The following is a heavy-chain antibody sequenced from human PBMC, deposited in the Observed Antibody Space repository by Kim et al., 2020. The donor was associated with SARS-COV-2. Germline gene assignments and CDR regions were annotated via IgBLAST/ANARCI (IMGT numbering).Heavy chain of an antibody. CDR1: GFSFSSYA. Sequence: GGSLRLSCAASGFSFSSYAIHWVRQAPGKGLEWVAVIWYDGSNKYYADSVKGRFTISRDNSKNTLYLQMNSLRAEDTAVYYCARDLSGIALAGTNFDYWGQGTLVTVSS. V-gene: IGHV3-33*08. CDR3: ARDLSGIALAGTNFDY. D-gene: IGHD6-19*01. CDR2: IWYDGSNK. J-gene: IGHJ4*02.